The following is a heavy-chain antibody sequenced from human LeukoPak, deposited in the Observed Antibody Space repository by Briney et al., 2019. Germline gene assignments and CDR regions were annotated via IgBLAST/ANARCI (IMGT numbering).Heavy chain of an antibody. CDR3: VKGHFVWELGHDFDY. D-gene: IGHD1-26*01. J-gene: IGHJ4*02. CDR1: GFTFSSYA. Sequence: GGSLRLSCSASGFTFSSYAMHWVRQAPGKGLEYVSAISSNGGSTYYADSVKGRFTISRDNSKNTMYLQMSSLRAEDTAVYYSVKGHFVWELGHDFDYWGQGTLVTVSS. CDR2: ISSNGGST. V-gene: IGHV3-64D*09.